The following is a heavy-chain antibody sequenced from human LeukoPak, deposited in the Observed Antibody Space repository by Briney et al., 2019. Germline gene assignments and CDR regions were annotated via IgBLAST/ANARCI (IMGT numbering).Heavy chain of an antibody. D-gene: IGHD5-24*01. CDR2: IWPGDSST. V-gene: IGHV5-51*01. CDR1: GYSFTDYW. CDR3: ARRRRDGYMDAFDI. J-gene: IGHJ3*02. Sequence: GESLKISCRGSGYSFTDYWVAWVRHMPGKGLEWMGFIWPGDSSTMYSPSFQGQVTISADRSISTAYLQWSSLKASDTAMYYCARRRRDGYMDAFDIWGQGTMVTVSS.